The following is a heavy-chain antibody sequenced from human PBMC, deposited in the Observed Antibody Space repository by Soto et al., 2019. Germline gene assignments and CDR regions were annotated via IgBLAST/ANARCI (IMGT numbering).Heavy chain of an antibody. CDR2: INGYNGNT. J-gene: IGHJ6*02. CDR1: GYTFTNYG. V-gene: IGHV1-18*01. D-gene: IGHD3-10*01. Sequence: QVQLVQSGDEVKKPGASVKVSCKASGYTFTNYGISWVRQAPGQGLEWMGWINGYNGNTVYTQKIQGRLTMTADTSTATAYMELRSLRSDDTAVYYCVIEGDGVSYYYGMDVWGQGTTVIVSS. CDR3: VIEGDGVSYYYGMDV.